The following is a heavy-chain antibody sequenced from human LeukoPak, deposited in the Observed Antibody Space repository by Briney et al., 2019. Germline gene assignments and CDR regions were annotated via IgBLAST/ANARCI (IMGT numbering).Heavy chain of an antibody. CDR2: IYTSGST. CDR1: GGSISSYY. J-gene: IGHJ4*02. D-gene: IGHD4-11*01. CDR3: AREEWAGYSNYLFDY. Sequence: SETLSLTCTVSGGSISSYYWSWIRQPAGKGLEWIGRIYTSGSTNYNPSLKSRVTMSVDTSKNQFSLKLSSVTAADTAVYYCAREEWAGYSNYLFDYWGQGTLVTVSS. V-gene: IGHV4-4*07.